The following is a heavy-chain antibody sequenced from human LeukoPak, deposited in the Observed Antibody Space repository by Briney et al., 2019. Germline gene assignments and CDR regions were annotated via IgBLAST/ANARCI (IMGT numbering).Heavy chain of an antibody. CDR2: ISSSSSYI. CDR3: ARAGGYGSGSYRHFDY. D-gene: IGHD3-10*01. CDR1: GFTFSSYW. J-gene: IGHJ4*02. Sequence: GGSLRLSCAASGFTFSSYWMTWVRQAPGKGLEWVSSISSSSSYIYYADSVKGRFTISRDNAKNSLYLQMNSLRAEDTAVYYCARAGGYGSGSYRHFDYWGQGTLVTVSS. V-gene: IGHV3-21*01.